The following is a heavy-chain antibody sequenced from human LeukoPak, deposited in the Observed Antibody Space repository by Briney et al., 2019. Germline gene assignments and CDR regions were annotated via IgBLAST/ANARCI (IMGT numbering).Heavy chain of an antibody. Sequence: ASVKVSCKASGYTFTGYYMHWVRQAPGQGLEWMGWINPNSGGTNYAQKFQGRVTMTRDTSISTAYMEPSRLRSDDTAVYYCARGGYCTNGVCYSRYYMDVWGKGTTVTVSS. V-gene: IGHV1-2*02. CDR2: INPNSGGT. D-gene: IGHD2-8*01. CDR3: ARGGYCTNGVCYSRYYMDV. J-gene: IGHJ6*03. CDR1: GYTFTGYY.